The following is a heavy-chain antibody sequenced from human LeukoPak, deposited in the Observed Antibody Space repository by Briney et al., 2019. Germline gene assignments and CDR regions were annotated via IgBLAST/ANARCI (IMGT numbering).Heavy chain of an antibody. CDR3: ARDLSLVPDY. J-gene: IGHJ4*02. V-gene: IGHV3-21*01. Sequence: VGSLRLSSAASGVTFRRYSINRAREAPRKRHEWVSSISRSSSYIYYADSVKSRFTICRDNAKNSLYLQMNSLRAEDTAVYYCARDLSLVPDYWGQGTLVTVSS. D-gene: IGHD6-13*01. CDR1: GVTFRRYS. CDR2: ISRSSSYI.